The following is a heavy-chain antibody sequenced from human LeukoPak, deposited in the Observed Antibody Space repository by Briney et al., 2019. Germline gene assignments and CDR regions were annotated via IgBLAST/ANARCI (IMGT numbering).Heavy chain of an antibody. V-gene: IGHV4-34*01. J-gene: IGHJ6*04. CDR3: ARGQSAPVVPAATPRAYGMDV. Sequence: SETLSLTCAVYGGSFSGYYWSWIRQPPGKGLEWIGEINHSGGTNYNPSLKSRVTISVDTSKNQFSLKLSSVTAADTAVYYCARGQSAPVVPAATPRAYGMDVWGKGTTVTVSS. D-gene: IGHD2-2*01. CDR1: GGSFSGYY. CDR2: INHSGGT.